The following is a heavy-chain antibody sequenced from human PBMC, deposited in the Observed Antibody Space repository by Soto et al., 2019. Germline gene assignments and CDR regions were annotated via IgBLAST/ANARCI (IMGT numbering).Heavy chain of an antibody. CDR1: GFTFSSYG. CDR2: ISYDGRNK. Sequence: QVQLVESGGGVVQPGRSLRLSCAASGFTFSSYGMHWVRQAPGKGLEWVAFISYDGRNKYYADSVKGRFTISRDNSKNTLYLQMNSLRAEDTAVCYCARLMEPQLGYWGQGTLVTVSS. D-gene: IGHD6-13*01. J-gene: IGHJ4*02. V-gene: IGHV3-30*03. CDR3: ARLMEPQLGY.